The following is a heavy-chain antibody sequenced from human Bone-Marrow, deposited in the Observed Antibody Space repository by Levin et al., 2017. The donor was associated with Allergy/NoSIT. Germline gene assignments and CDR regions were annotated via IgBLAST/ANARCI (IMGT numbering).Heavy chain of an antibody. Sequence: GASVKVSCKASGGTFSTSAISWVRQAPGQGLEWMGGIIPIIDTANYAQKFQDRVTITADKSTTTAYMELSSLRSEDTAVYYCARDRGDMGQYFYSGMDVWGQGTTVTVSS. CDR3: ARDRGDMGQYFYSGMDV. D-gene: IGHD3-10*01. V-gene: IGHV1-69*06. J-gene: IGHJ6*02. CDR1: GGTFSTSA. CDR2: IIPIIDTA.